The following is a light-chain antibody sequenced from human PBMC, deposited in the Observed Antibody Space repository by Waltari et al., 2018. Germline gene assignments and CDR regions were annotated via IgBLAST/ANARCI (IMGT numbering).Light chain of an antibody. Sequence: QQPGKAPRYLGEFNSGGSHSKGDEIPDRFSGSSSGTERYLTISSLQSEDEADYYCQTGGHGTWVFGGGTKLTVL. J-gene: IGLJ3*02. CDR2: FNSGGSH. V-gene: IGLV4-69*01. CDR3: QTGGHGTWV.